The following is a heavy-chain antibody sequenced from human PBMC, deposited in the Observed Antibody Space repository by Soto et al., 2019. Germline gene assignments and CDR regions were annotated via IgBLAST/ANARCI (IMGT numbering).Heavy chain of an antibody. D-gene: IGHD3-22*01. J-gene: IGHJ6*02. CDR1: GFTVSSNY. Sequence: PGGSLRLSCAASGFTVSSNYMSWVPQAPGKGLEWVSVIYSGGSTYYADSVKGRFTISRDNSKNTLYLQMNSLRAEDTAVYYCARDWSSSGYYVGPRNYYYGMDVWGQGTTVTVSS. CDR2: IYSGGST. V-gene: IGHV3-53*01. CDR3: ARDWSSSGYYVGPRNYYYGMDV.